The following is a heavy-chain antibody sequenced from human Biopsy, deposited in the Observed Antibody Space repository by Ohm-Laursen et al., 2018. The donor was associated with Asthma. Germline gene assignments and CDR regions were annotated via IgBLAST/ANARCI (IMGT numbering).Heavy chain of an antibody. CDR1: GFTFSSYW. CDR3: ARGGYCTSPTCPWGRYATDV. D-gene: IGHD2-2*01. V-gene: IGHV3-7*01. Sequence: SLRLSCSASGFTFSSYWMHWVRQAPGKGLEWVANIKKDGSEKYYVDSVKGRFTISRDNAKNSLYLHMNSLRAADTALYYCARGGYCTSPTCPWGRYATDVWGQGTTVTVSS. J-gene: IGHJ6*02. CDR2: IKKDGSEK.